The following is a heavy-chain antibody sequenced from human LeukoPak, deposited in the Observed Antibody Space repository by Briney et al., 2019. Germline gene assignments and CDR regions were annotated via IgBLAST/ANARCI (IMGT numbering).Heavy chain of an antibody. CDR1: GFTFSSYA. CDR3: ATCSSTRCLVGYYYYYMDV. V-gene: IGHV3-30-3*01. CDR2: ISYDGSNK. D-gene: IGHD2-2*01. Sequence: GGSLRLSCAASGFTFSSYAMHWVRQAPGKGLEWVAVISYDGSNKYYADSVKGRFTISRDNSKNTLYLQMNRLRAEDTAVYYCATCSSTRCLVGYYYYYMDVWGKGTTVTVSS. J-gene: IGHJ6*03.